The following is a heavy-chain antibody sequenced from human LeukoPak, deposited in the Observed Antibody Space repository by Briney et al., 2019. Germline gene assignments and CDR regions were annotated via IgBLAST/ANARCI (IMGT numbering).Heavy chain of an antibody. CDR1: GFTFTNYW. CDR3: VRDRDYYVFDL. D-gene: IGHD3-10*02. V-gene: IGHV3-7*01. J-gene: IGHJ4*02. CDR2: IMKDGGDK. Sequence: GGSLRLSCAAPGFTFTNYWMTWVRQAPGKGLEWVANIMKDGGDKYYVDSVKGRFTISRDNAKNSVYLQMNSLRAEDTAVYYCVRDRDYYVFDLWGQGTLVTVSS.